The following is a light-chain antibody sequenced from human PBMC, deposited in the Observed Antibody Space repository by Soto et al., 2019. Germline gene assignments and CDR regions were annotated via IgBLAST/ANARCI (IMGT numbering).Light chain of an antibody. V-gene: IGLV2-14*01. J-gene: IGLJ2*01. Sequence: QSALTQPASVSGSPGQSITISCTGTSSDVGDYNYVSWYQQHPGKAPKLMIYDVSTRPSGVSNRFSGSKSANMASLTISGLHADDDADYYCTSYTNSIVIFGGGTKLTVL. CDR3: TSYTNSIVI. CDR2: DVS. CDR1: SSDVGDYNY.